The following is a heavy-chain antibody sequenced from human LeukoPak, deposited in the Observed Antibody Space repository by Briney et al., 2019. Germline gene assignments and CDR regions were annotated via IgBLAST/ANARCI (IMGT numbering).Heavy chain of an antibody. Sequence: EASVKVPCKASGYTFTSYYMHWVRQAPGQGLEWMGIINPSGGSTSYAQKFQGRVTITADESTSTAYMELSSLRSEDTAVYYCARALRLGYPLGKPPSDDIYYYYYMDVWGKGTTVTVSS. CDR2: INPSGGST. J-gene: IGHJ6*03. CDR1: GYTFTSYY. CDR3: ARALRLGYPLGKPPSDDIYYYYYMDV. V-gene: IGHV1-46*01. D-gene: IGHD5-18*01.